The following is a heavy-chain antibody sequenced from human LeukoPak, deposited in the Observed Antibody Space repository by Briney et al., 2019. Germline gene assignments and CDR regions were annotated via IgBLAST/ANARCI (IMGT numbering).Heavy chain of an antibody. CDR2: ISSSSSYI. D-gene: IGHD2-2*01. CDR1: GFTFSSYS. J-gene: IGHJ4*02. CDR3: ARGLPAANGDYSEGDY. Sequence: PGGSLRLSCAASGFTFSSYSMNWVRQAPGKGLEWVSSISSSSSYIYYADSVKGRFTISRDNAKNSLYLQMNSLRAEDTAVYYCARGLPAANGDYSEGDYWGQGTLVTVSS. V-gene: IGHV3-21*01.